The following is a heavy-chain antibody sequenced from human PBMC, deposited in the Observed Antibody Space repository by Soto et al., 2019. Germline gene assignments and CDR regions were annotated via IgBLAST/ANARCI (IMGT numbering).Heavy chain of an antibody. CDR3: GREYCRGGRCYSPDY. D-gene: IGHD2-15*01. CDR2: TSTNNGDT. V-gene: IGHV1-18*01. Sequence: QVQLVQSGAEVRPPGASVKVSCKASGYTFTTFGISWVRQAPGQGLEWMGWTSTNNGDTHYAPRFQGRVTVTKDTSTRTAYMELRSLGSDDTAVYYCGREYCRGGRCYSPDYWGQGHLVTVSS. J-gene: IGHJ4*02. CDR1: GYTFTTFG.